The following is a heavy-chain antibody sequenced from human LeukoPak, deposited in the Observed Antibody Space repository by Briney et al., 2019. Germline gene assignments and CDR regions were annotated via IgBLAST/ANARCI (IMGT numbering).Heavy chain of an antibody. Sequence: PGRSLRLSCAASGFTFDDYAMHWVRQAPGKGLEWVSGISWNSGSIGYADSVKGRFTISRDNAKNSLYLQMNSLRAEDTALYYCAKGTEWELPTAFDYWGQGTLVTVSS. V-gene: IGHV3-9*01. CDR2: ISWNSGSI. J-gene: IGHJ4*02. D-gene: IGHD1-26*01. CDR3: AKGTEWELPTAFDY. CDR1: GFTFDDYA.